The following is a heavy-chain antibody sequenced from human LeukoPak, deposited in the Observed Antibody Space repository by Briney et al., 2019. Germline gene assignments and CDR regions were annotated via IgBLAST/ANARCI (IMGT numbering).Heavy chain of an antibody. CDR2: IYSSGST. Sequence: SETLSLTCTVSGGSINNYYWSWIRQPAGKGLEWIGLIYSSGSTSYNPSLKSRVTMSVDTSKKQFSLRLSSVTAADTAVYYCARASYSYDINGWVPFDYWGQGTLVTVSS. D-gene: IGHD3-22*01. CDR3: ARASYSYDINGWVPFDY. CDR1: GGSINNYY. J-gene: IGHJ4*02. V-gene: IGHV4-4*07.